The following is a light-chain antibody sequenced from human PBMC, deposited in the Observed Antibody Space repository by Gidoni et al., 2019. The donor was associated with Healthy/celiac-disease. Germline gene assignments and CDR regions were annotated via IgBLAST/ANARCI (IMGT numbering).Light chain of an antibody. V-gene: IGKV1-33*01. J-gene: IGKJ4*01. Sequence: IQMTQSPSSLSASVGDRVTITCQASQNISNYLNWYQQKTGKAPKLLIYDASNLETGVPSRFSGSGSGTDFTFTISSLQPEDIETYYCQQYDNLPLTFGGGTKVEIK. CDR2: DAS. CDR3: QQYDNLPLT. CDR1: QNISNY.